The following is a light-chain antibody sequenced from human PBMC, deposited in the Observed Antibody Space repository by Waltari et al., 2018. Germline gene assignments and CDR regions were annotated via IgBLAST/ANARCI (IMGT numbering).Light chain of an antibody. V-gene: IGLV3-19*01. CDR2: STD. CDR1: SLRTYS. CDR3: ASRDPTANALV. Sequence: SSELTQDPAVSVALGQTVRITCQGDSLRTYSADWYQQRPGQAPILVLFSTDDRPSGIPDRFSGSSSRDTASLTITGTQAEDEADYYCASRDPTANALVFGGGTKLTVL. J-gene: IGLJ2*01.